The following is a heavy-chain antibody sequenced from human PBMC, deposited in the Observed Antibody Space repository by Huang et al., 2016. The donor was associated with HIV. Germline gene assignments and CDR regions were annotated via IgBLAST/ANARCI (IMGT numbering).Heavy chain of an antibody. Sequence: QVQLQQWGAGLLKPSGALSLTCAVYGGSLSDHYWTWFWLSPGKRMDGIGERTQRRLSTYNPSLGSRVTMSVDMSKNQLALNWTSRTAADTAVYYCARPRMTATSSDSTWSFFDSWGQGTLVIVSS. D-gene: IGHD2-21*02. CDR3: ARPRMTATSSDSTWSFFDS. V-gene: IGHV4-34*02. J-gene: IGHJ4*02. CDR2: RTQRRLS. CDR1: GGSLSDHY.